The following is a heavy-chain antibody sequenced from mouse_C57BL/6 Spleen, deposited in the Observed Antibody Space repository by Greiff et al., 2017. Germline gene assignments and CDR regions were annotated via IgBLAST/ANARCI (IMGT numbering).Heavy chain of an antibody. CDR2: IWGGGST. V-gene: IGHV2-3*01. Sequence: QVQLKQSGPGLVAPSQSLSITCTVSGFSLTSYGVSWVRQPPGQGLEWLGGIWGGGSTNYHSALISRLSISKDNSKSQVFLKLNSLQTDDTATYYCARGGYGSSHFYWYFDVWGTGTTVTVSS. CDR3: ARGGYGSSHFYWYFDV. D-gene: IGHD1-1*01. CDR1: GFSLTSYG. J-gene: IGHJ1*03.